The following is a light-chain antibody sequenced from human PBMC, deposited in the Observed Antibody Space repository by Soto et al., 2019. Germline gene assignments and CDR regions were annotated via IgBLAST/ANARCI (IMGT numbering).Light chain of an antibody. CDR3: SSYAGRYSVV. J-gene: IGLJ2*01. Sequence: QSALTQPRSVSGSPGQSVTISCTGTSSDVGGYHYVSWYQQHPGKAPKLMIYDVNKRPSGVPDRFSGSKSGNTASLTISGLQAEDEADIYCSSYAGRYSVVFGGGTKLTVL. CDR1: SSDVGGYHY. V-gene: IGLV2-11*01. CDR2: DVN.